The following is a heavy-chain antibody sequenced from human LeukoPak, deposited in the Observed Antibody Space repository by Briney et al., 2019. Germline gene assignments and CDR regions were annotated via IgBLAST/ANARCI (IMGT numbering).Heavy chain of an antibody. CDR3: ARPILRGYSYGLTYYYYGMDV. Sequence: ASVNVSCTASGYTFTIYAISWVRQAPGQGLEWMGWISGYNGDTNYAQKLQGRVTMTTDIYTSTAYMELRNLRSEDTAVYYCARPILRGYSYGLTYYYYGMDVWGQGTTVTVPS. D-gene: IGHD5-18*01. CDR2: ISGYNGDT. V-gene: IGHV1-18*01. CDR1: GYTFTIYA. J-gene: IGHJ6*02.